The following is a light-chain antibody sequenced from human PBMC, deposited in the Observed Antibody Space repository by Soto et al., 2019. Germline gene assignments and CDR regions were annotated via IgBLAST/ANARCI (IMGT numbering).Light chain of an antibody. J-gene: IGKJ1*01. Sequence: DIQMTQSPSSLSASVGDRVTITCRASKCISNYLAWYQQKPGKVPKLLIYAAYTLQSGVPSRFSGSGSGTDFTLTITSLQPEDVATYYCQKYNSALSRGFGQGTKVEIK. V-gene: IGKV1-27*01. CDR1: KCISNY. CDR2: AAY. CDR3: QKYNSALSRG.